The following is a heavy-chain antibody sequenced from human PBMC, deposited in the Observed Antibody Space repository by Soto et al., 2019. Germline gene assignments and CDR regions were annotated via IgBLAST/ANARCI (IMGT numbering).Heavy chain of an antibody. D-gene: IGHD6-19*01. CDR3: ARVYPGSGWPYHYYGMDV. J-gene: IGHJ6*02. V-gene: IGHV3-7*01. CDR2: IKQDGSEK. CDR1: GFTFTTYW. Sequence: EVQLVESGGGLVQPGGSLRPSCAASGFTFTTYWMSWVRQAPGKGLEWVANIKQDGSEKYYVDSVKGRFTISRDNAKNSLYLQMNSLRAEDTALYYCARVYPGSGWPYHYYGMDVWGQGTTVTVSS.